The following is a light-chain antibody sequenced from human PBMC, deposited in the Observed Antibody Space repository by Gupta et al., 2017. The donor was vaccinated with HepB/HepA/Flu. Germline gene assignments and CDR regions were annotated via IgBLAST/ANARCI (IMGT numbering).Light chain of an antibody. J-gene: IGLJ1*01. V-gene: IGLV2-11*01. CDR2: DVS. Sequence: QSALTQPRSVSGSPGQSVTISCTGTSSDVGAYNDVSWYQQHPGKAPKLLIYDVSKRPSGVPDRFSGSKSGNTASLTISGLQADDEADYYCCSHAGTYTYVFGTGTMVTVL. CDR3: CSHAGTYTYV. CDR1: SSDVGAYND.